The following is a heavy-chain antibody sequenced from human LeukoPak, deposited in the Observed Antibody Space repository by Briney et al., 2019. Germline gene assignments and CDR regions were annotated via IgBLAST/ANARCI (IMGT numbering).Heavy chain of an antibody. CDR1: GYTFTSYY. V-gene: IGHV1-8*02. D-gene: IGHD3-10*01. Sequence: ASVKVSCKASGYTFTSYYMHWVRQAPGQGLEWMGWMNPNSGNTGYAQRFQGRVTMTRNTSISTAYMELSSLRSEDTAVYYCASVPHYYGSGSYDYWGQGTLVTVSS. CDR3: ASVPHYYGSGSYDY. CDR2: MNPNSGNT. J-gene: IGHJ4*02.